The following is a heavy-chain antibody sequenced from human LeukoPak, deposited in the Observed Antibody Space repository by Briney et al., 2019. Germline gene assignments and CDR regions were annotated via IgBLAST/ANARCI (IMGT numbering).Heavy chain of an antibody. CDR1: GFTFSSYA. CDR2: ISGSGGST. Sequence: GGFLRLSCAASGFTFSSYAMSWVRQAPGKGLEWVSAISGSGGSTYYADSVKGRFTISRDNSKNTLYLQMNSLRAEDTAVYYCAKDGEYQLLSFDYWGQGTLVTVSS. V-gene: IGHV3-23*01. D-gene: IGHD2-2*01. CDR3: AKDGEYQLLSFDY. J-gene: IGHJ4*02.